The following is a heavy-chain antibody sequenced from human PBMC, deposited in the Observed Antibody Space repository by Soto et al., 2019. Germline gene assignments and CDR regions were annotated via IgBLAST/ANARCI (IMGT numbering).Heavy chain of an antibody. J-gene: IGHJ4*01. CDR1: GNSSSSGSY. D-gene: IGHD6-19*01. CDR3: ARVNVMVVAGSTFDY. V-gene: IGHV4-38-2*02. Sequence: LSITCTSSGNSSSSGSYWAWIWQPPGKGPEWIASIYHGGTTFYNPSLKSRITISVDTSNNQFSLKLTSVTAADTAVYYCARVNVMVVAGSTFDYWGHGTLVTVSS. CDR2: IYHGGTT.